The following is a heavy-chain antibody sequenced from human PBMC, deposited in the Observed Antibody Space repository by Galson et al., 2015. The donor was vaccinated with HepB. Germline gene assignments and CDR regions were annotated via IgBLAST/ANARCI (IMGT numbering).Heavy chain of an antibody. CDR3: ARVRSRETPHKDFWSPDYYYYYMDV. Sequence: PLSLTCTVSGGSISSGGYYWSWIRQHPGKGLEWIGYIYHSGSTYYNPSLKSRVTISVDRSKNQFSLKLSSVTAADTAVYYCARVRSRETPHKDFWSPDYYYYYMDVWGKGTTVTVSS. D-gene: IGHD3-3*01. CDR1: GGSISSGGYY. CDR2: IYHSGST. V-gene: IGHV4-30-2*01. J-gene: IGHJ6*03.